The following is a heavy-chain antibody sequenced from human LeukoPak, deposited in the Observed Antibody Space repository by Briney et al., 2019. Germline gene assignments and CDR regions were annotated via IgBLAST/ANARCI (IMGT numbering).Heavy chain of an antibody. V-gene: IGHV4-34*01. J-gene: IGHJ4*02. Sequence: SETLSLTCAVYGGSFSGYYWSWIRLPPGKGLEWIGEINHSGSTNYNPSLKSRVTISVDTSKNQFSLKLSSVTAADTAVYYCARSIAVAGTSPFDYWGQGTLVTVSS. CDR1: GGSFSGYY. D-gene: IGHD6-19*01. CDR2: INHSGST. CDR3: ARSIAVAGTSPFDY.